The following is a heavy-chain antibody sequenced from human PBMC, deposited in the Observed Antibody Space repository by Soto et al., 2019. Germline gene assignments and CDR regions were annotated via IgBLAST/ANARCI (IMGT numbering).Heavy chain of an antibody. D-gene: IGHD6-13*01. V-gene: IGHV1-3*01. Sequence: ASVKVSCKASGYTFTSYAMHWVRQAPGQRLEWMGWISAGNGNTKYSQKFQGRVTITRDTSASTAYMELSSLRSEDTAVYYCARGIAAADPIDYWGQGTLVTVS. CDR3: ARGIAAADPIDY. CDR2: ISAGNGNT. J-gene: IGHJ4*02. CDR1: GYTFTSYA.